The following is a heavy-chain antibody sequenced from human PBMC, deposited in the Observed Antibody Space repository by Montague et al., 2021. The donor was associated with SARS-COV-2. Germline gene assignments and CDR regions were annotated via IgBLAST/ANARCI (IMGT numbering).Heavy chain of an antibody. CDR2: IYHRGGN. J-gene: IGHJ5*02. CDR3: ALPTAGARFDP. Sequence: SETLSLTCAVSGGSISSSNWWCWVRQPPGKGVEWIGDIYHRGGNNYKPPLKSRATISLDKSKNHSALKVSYVTAADTGVYYSALPTAGARFDPWGQGTLVTVSS. V-gene: IGHV4-4*02. D-gene: IGHD1-26*01. CDR1: GGSISSSNW.